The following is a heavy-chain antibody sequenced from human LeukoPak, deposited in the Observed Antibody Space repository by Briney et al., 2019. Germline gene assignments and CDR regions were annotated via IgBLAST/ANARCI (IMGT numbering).Heavy chain of an antibody. V-gene: IGHV3-66*01. CDR1: GFTVSSNY. D-gene: IGHD3-10*01. J-gene: IGHJ1*01. Sequence: GGSLRLSCAASGFTVSSNYMSWVRQAPGKGLEWVSVIYSGGSTYYADSVKGRFTISRDNSKNTLYLQMNSLRAEDTAVYYCARVFLWFGENDAEYFQHWGQGTLVTVSS. CDR3: ARVFLWFGENDAEYFQH. CDR2: IYSGGST.